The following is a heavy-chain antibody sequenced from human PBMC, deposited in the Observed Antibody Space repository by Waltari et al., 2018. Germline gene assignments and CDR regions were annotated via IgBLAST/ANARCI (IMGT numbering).Heavy chain of an antibody. J-gene: IGHJ4*02. CDR3: ARLYSGTSGYYFDY. D-gene: IGHD1-26*01. V-gene: IGHV4-38-2*01. CDR2: IYHSGTT. Sequence: VRLHESGPGLVKPSQTLSLTCGVSASYIRSTYYWGWIRQPPGKGLEWIGSIYHSGTTHYNPSLKSRVTISVDTSKNQFSLRLSAVTAADTAVYYCARLYSGTSGYYFDYWGQGTLVTVSS. CDR1: ASYIRSTYY.